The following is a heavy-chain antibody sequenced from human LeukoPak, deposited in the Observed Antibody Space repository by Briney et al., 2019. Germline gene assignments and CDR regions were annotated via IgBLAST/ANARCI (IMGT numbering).Heavy chain of an antibody. V-gene: IGHV5-51*01. CDR3: ARVVGRAIRNGVLVEPFDY. CDR1: GYTFSNYW. Sequence: GESLKISCKGSGYTFSNYWIGWVRQMPGKGLEWMGIIYPGDSDTRYSPSFQGQVTISVDKSISTAYLRWIGLKASDSALYYCARVVGRAIRNGVLVEPFDYWGQGTLVTVSS. J-gene: IGHJ4*02. CDR2: IYPGDSDT. D-gene: IGHD1-26*01.